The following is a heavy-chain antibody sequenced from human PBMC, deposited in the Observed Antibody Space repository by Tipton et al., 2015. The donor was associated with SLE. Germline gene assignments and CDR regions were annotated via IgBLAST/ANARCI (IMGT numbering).Heavy chain of an antibody. CDR3: ARGGGDKDWFDP. J-gene: IGHJ5*02. CDR1: GGSFSGYY. D-gene: IGHD2-21*01. CDR2: IYHSGST. Sequence: TLSLTCAVYGGSFSGYYWSWIRQPPGKGLEWIGEIYHSGSTNYNPSLKSRVTISVDTSKNQFSLKLSSVTAADTAVYYCARGGGDKDWFDPWGQGTLVTVSS. V-gene: IGHV4-34*01.